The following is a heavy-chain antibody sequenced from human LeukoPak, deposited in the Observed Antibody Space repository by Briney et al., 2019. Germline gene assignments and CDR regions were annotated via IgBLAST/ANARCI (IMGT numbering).Heavy chain of an antibody. Sequence: GGSLSLSGAGSGFTLSAYAMSWVRQAPGQELKWVSVTSGGGGSTYYEDSVKGRFTISRHNSKNTLYLQINSLTAEDAAVYYCAKGPGAYSGYEDFWGQGALVTVSS. D-gene: IGHD5-12*01. V-gene: IGHV3-23*01. J-gene: IGHJ4*02. CDR1: GFTLSAYA. CDR2: TSGGGGST. CDR3: AKGPGAYSGYEDF.